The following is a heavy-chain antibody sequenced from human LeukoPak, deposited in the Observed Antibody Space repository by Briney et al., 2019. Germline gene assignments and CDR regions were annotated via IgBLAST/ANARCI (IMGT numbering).Heavy chain of an antibody. CDR3: ATESVVTMVRGVITSGYFQH. D-gene: IGHD3-10*01. V-gene: IGHV1-24*01. CDR2: FDPEDGET. CDR1: GFTFSSYA. Sequence: GGSLRLSCAASGFTFSSYAISWVRQAPGKGLEWMGGFDPEDGETIYAQKFQGRVTMTDDTSTDTAYMELSSLRSEDTAVYYCATESVVTMVRGVITSGYFQHWGQGTLVTVSS. J-gene: IGHJ1*01.